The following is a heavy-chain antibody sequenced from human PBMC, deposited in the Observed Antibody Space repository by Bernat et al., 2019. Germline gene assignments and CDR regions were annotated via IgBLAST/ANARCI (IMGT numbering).Heavy chain of an antibody. CDR3: AKDRLGYSPFEY. V-gene: IGHV3-30*18. CDR2: MSADGRNK. Sequence: QVQLVESGGGVVQPGRSLRLPCAASGFTLSSCGMHWVRQTPGRGLEWVAFMSADGRNKYYADSVKGRFTISSDNSKNMLYLQMDSLRVDDTALYYCAKDRLGYSPFEYWGQGTLVTVST. D-gene: IGHD6-13*01. CDR1: GFTLSSCG. J-gene: IGHJ4*02.